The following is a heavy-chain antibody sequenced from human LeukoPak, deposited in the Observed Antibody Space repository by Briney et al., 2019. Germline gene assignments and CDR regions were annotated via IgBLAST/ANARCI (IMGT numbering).Heavy chain of an antibody. CDR1: GGSISSYN. V-gene: IGHV4-59*01. Sequence: SETLSLTCTVSGGSISSYNWSWVRQPPGKGLEWIGYIYYSGSTNYNPSLKSRVTISVDTSKNQFSLKLSSVTAADTAVYYCARGGGYHIDYLCQAALVTVSS. D-gene: IGHD3-16*02. CDR2: IYYSGST. CDR3: ARGGGYHIDY. J-gene: IGHJ4*02.